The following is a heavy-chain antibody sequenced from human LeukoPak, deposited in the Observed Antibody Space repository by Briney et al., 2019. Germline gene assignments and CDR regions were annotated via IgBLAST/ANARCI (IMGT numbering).Heavy chain of an antibody. CDR3: AGLVGRYSSGLYHYYFDY. CDR1: GDSINSLDL. J-gene: IGHJ4*02. V-gene: IGHV4-4*02. CDR2: MYLSGTT. D-gene: IGHD3-22*01. Sequence: SGTLSLTCTVSGDSINSLDLWSWVRQPPGKGLEWIREMYLSGTTYSNPSVKSRVTISIDKSKNQFFLNLSSVTAADTAVYYCAGLVGRYSSGLYHYYFDYWGQGTLVTVSS.